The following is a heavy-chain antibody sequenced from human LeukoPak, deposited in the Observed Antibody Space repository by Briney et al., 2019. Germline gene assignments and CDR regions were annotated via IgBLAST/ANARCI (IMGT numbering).Heavy chain of an antibody. Sequence: GGSLRLSCAASGFSYSIYAVSWVRQAPGKGLEWVSGISDGGSRTYYADSVKGRFTISRDDSKNTLYLQMNSLRAEDTAVYYCAKVQLGIGIDYWGQGTLVTVSS. V-gene: IGHV3-23*01. CDR1: GFSYSIYA. J-gene: IGHJ4*02. CDR2: ISDGGSRT. CDR3: AKVQLGIGIDY. D-gene: IGHD7-27*01.